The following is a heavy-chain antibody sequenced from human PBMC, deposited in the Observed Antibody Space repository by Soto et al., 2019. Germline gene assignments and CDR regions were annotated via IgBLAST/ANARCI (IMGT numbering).Heavy chain of an antibody. Sequence: SETLSLTCTVSGGSISSGDYYWSWIRQPPGKGLEWIGYIYHSGSTNYNPSLKSRVTISVDTSKNQFSLKLSSVTAADTAVYYCARLGGYYQAFDQWGQGSLVTVSS. J-gene: IGHJ4*02. V-gene: IGHV4-30-4*01. CDR2: IYHSGST. CDR1: GGSISSGDYY. CDR3: ARLGGYYQAFDQ. D-gene: IGHD3-22*01.